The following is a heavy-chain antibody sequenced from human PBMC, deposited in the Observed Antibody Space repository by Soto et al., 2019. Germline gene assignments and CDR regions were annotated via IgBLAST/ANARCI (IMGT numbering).Heavy chain of an antibody. D-gene: IGHD1-1*01. V-gene: IGHV3-33*01. J-gene: IGHJ6*02. CDR3: ARNLQPHRPGGMDV. CDR1: GFTFSSYG. Sequence: GGSLRLSCAASGFTFSSYGMHWVRQAPGKGLEWVAVIWYDGSNKYYADSVKGRFTISRDNSKNTLYLQMNSLRAEDTAVYYCARNLQPHRPGGMDVWGQGTTVTVSS. CDR2: IWYDGSNK.